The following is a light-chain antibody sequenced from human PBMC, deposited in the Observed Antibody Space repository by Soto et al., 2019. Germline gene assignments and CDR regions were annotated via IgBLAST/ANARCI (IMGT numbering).Light chain of an antibody. J-gene: IGLJ2*01. V-gene: IGLV1-51*01. CDR3: GTWDSSLSAGQ. CDR2: DNN. Sequence: QSVLTQPPSVSAAPGQKVTISCSGSSSNIGNNYVSWYQHLPGTAPKLLIYDNNKRPSGIPDRFSGSKSGTSATLGITGLQTGDEADYYCGTWDSSLSAGQFGGGTKLTVL. CDR1: SSNIGNNY.